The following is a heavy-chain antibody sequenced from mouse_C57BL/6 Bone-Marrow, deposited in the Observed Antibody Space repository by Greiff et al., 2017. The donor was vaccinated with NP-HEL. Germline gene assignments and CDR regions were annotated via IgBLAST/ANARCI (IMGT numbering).Heavy chain of an antibody. CDR1: GFTFSDYY. Sequence: EVQVVESEGGLVQPGSSMKLSCTASGFTFSDYYMAWVRQVPEKGLDWVANINYDGSSTYYLDSLKSRFIISRDNAKNILYLQMSSMKAEDTATYYCARHGTTVVDYAMDYWGQGTSVTVSS. CDR2: INYDGSST. V-gene: IGHV5-16*01. J-gene: IGHJ4*01. CDR3: ARHGTTVVDYAMDY. D-gene: IGHD1-1*01.